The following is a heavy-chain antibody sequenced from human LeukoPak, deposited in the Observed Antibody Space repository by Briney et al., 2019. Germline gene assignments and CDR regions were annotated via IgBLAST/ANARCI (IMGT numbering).Heavy chain of an antibody. CDR2: IRSKANSYAT. D-gene: IGHD3-10*01. CDR3: TRILQRGYYYYMDV. CDR1: GFTFSGSA. Sequence: GGSLRLSCAASGFTFSGSAMHWVRQASGNGLEWVGRIRSKANSYATAYAASVEGRFTISRDDSKNTAYLQMNSLKTEDTAVYYCTRILQRGYYYYMDVWGKGTTVTVSS. V-gene: IGHV3-73*01. J-gene: IGHJ6*03.